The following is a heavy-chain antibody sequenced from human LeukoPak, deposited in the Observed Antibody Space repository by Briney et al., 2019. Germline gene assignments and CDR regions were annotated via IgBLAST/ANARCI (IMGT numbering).Heavy chain of an antibody. Sequence: SETLSLTCTVSGGSISSYYWSWIRQPPGKGLEWIGYIYTSGSTNYNPSLKSRVTISVDTSKNQFSLKLSSVTAADTAVYYCARLSRLVPDYDFWSGPKDYYFDYWGQGTLVTVS. CDR2: IYTSGST. CDR1: GGSISSYY. J-gene: IGHJ4*02. D-gene: IGHD3-3*01. V-gene: IGHV4-4*09. CDR3: ARLSRLVPDYDFWSGPKDYYFDY.